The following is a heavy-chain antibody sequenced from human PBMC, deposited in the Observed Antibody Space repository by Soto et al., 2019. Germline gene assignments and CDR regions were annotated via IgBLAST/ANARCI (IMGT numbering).Heavy chain of an antibody. Sequence: LKISCKGSGYSFTNQWISWVRQMPGKGLEWMGRIDPSDSYTKYSPSFQGHVAISADKSISTAYLQWSSLKASDTAMYYCASLSIGIAAAFDYWGQGTLVTVSS. D-gene: IGHD6-13*01. J-gene: IGHJ4*02. CDR1: GYSFTNQW. V-gene: IGHV5-10-1*01. CDR2: IDPSDSYT. CDR3: ASLSIGIAAAFDY.